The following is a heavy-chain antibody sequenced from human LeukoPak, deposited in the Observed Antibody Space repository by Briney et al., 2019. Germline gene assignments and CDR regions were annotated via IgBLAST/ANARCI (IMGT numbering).Heavy chain of an antibody. CDR2: ISSSGSTI. J-gene: IGHJ4*02. D-gene: IGHD6-6*01. V-gene: IGHV3-11*01. CDR1: GFTFSDHY. CDR3: ARTGRYSSSPHFDY. Sequence: GGSLRLSCAASGFTFSDHYMSWIRQAPGKGLEWVSYISSSGSTIYYADSVKGRFTISRDNAKNSLYLQMNSLRAEDTAVYYCARTGRYSSSPHFDYWGQGTLVTVSS.